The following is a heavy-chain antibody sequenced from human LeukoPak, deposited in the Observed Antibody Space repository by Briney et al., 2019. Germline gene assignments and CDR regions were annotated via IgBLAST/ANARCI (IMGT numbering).Heavy chain of an antibody. CDR2: INPNSGGT. V-gene: IGHV1-2*04. CDR3: ARGTPGSYLGY. CDR1: GYTFTGYY. D-gene: IGHD3-16*02. J-gene: IGHJ4*02. Sequence: ASVKVSCKASGYTFTGYYMHWVRQAPGQGLEWMGWINPNSGGTNYAQKFKGWVTLTRDTSIDTTYMELSRLASDVTAVYFCARGTPGSYLGYWGQGTLVTVSS.